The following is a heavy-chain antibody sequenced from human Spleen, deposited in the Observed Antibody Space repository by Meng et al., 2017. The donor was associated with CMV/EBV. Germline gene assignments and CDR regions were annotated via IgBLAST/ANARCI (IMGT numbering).Heavy chain of an antibody. CDR3: AHVDTAMVILYYGMDV. D-gene: IGHD5-18*01. CDR1: FSLSTSGVG. CDR2: IYWNDDK. Sequence: FSLSTSGVGVGWIRQPPGKALEWLALIYWNDDKRYSPSLKSRLTITKDTSKNQVVLTMTNMDPVDTATYYCAHVDTAMVILYYGMDVWGQGTMVTVSS. V-gene: IGHV2-5*01. J-gene: IGHJ6*02.